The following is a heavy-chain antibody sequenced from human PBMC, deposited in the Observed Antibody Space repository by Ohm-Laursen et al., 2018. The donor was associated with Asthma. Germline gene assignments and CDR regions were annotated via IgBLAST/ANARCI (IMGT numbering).Heavy chain of an antibody. CDR3: ARGGHDYGASVGMDV. D-gene: IGHD4-17*01. V-gene: IGHV3-53*01. CDR1: GFTVSSNY. J-gene: IGHJ6*02. CDR2: IYSGGST. Sequence: SLRLSCAASGFTVSSNYMSWVRQAPGKGLEWVSVIYSGGSTYYADSVKGRFTISRDNSKNTLYLQMNSLRAEDTAVYYCARGGHDYGASVGMDVWGQGTTVTVSS.